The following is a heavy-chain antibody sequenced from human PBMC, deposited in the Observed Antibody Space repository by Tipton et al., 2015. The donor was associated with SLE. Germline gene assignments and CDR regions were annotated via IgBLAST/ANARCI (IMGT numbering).Heavy chain of an antibody. Sequence: TLSLTCTVSGGSISSGDYYWSWIRQPPGKGLEWIGYIYHSGSTYYNPSLKSRVTISVDRSKNQFSLKLSSVTAADTAVYYCARVESYYYYYMDFWGKGTTVTVSS. D-gene: IGHD3-3*01. J-gene: IGHJ6*03. CDR3: ARVESYYYYYMDF. V-gene: IGHV4-30-2*01. CDR1: GGSISSGDYY. CDR2: IYHSGST.